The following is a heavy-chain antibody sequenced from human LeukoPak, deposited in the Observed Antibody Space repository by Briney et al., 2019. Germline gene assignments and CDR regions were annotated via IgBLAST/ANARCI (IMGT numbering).Heavy chain of an antibody. Sequence: EGSLRLSCVASGFTFDDYGMSWVRQAPGKGLECVSSINWNGGSIRYADSVKGRFTISRDNAKKSLYLQMNSLRAEDTALYHCAREDYGGANAFDIWGQGTMVTVSS. CDR3: AREDYGGANAFDI. V-gene: IGHV3-20*01. CDR1: GFTFDDYG. D-gene: IGHD4-23*01. J-gene: IGHJ3*02. CDR2: INWNGGSI.